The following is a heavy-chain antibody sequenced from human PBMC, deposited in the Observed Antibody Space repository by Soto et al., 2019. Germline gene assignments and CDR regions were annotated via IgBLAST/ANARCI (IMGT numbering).Heavy chain of an antibody. D-gene: IGHD1-1*01. V-gene: IGHV4-34*01. CDR2: MSHSGGT. J-gene: IGHJ3*02. Sequence: QVQLQQWGAGLLKPSETLSLTCAVYGGSVNSGNYYWSWIRQPPGKGLEWIGEMSHSGGTHFNRSLKSRVTISVETSKNQFSLKMSSVTAADTALYYCARVERGTATTVVDAFDIWGPGTLVTVSS. CDR1: GGSVNSGNYY. CDR3: ARVERGTATTVVDAFDI.